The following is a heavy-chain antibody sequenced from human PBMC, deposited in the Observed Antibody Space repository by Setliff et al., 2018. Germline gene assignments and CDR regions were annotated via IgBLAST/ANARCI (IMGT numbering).Heavy chain of an antibody. CDR1: GGSISGYY. D-gene: IGHD6-6*01. V-gene: IGHV4-59*12. CDR2: IYYSGST. CDR3: ARGRNIAARLLDS. J-gene: IGHJ4*02. Sequence: SETLSLTCTVSGGSISGYYWSWIRQPPGKGLEWIGYIYYSGSTNYNPSLKSRVTISVDTSKDQFSLKVISMTAADTAVYYCARGRNIAARLLDSWGQGTLVTVSS.